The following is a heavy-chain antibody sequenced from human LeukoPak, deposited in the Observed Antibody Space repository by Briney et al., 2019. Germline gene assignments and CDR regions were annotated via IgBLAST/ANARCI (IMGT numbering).Heavy chain of an antibody. CDR1: SGSISSYS. CDR3: ARYHHYTMIPAD. Sequence: PSETLSLTCTVSSGSISSYSWSWIRQSPGKGLEWIGHIDNSGRTNYSPSLKSRVTILVDTSKNQFYLKVSSVTAADSAVYYCARYHHYTMIPADWGQGTLVTVSS. D-gene: IGHD3-22*01. CDR2: IDNSGRT. J-gene: IGHJ4*02. V-gene: IGHV4-59*01.